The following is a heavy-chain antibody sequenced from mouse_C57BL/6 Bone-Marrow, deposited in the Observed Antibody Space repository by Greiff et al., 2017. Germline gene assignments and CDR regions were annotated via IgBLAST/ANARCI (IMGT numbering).Heavy chain of an antibody. Sequence: QVTLKVSGPGILQPSQTLSLSCSFSGFSLSTFGMGVSWLRQPSGKDLEWLVQIYCDDDKHYNPSLKSQLRISKDTSNNQVFLKITTVDTVDTATYYCGRRGGGLRVADWGQGTLVTVSA. V-gene: IGHV8-6*01. D-gene: IGHD2-4*01. CDR3: GRRGGGLRVAD. CDR1: GFSLSTFGMG. CDR2: IYCDDDK. J-gene: IGHJ3*01.